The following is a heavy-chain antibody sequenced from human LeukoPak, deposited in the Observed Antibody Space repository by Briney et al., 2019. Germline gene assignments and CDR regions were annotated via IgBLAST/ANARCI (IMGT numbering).Heavy chain of an antibody. V-gene: IGHV1-69*13. D-gene: IGHD6-13*01. CDR3: ARDPDAYSSSWYWLY. Sequence: SVKVSCKASGGTFNSYAISWVRQAPGQGLEWMGGIIPIFGTPNYAQKFQGRVTITADESTGTAYMELSSLRSEDTALYYCARDPDAYSSSWYWLYWGQGTLVTVSS. J-gene: IGHJ4*02. CDR1: GGTFNSYA. CDR2: IIPIFGTP.